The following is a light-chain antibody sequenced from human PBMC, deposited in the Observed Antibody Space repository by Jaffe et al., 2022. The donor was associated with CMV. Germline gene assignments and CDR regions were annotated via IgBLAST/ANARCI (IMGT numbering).Light chain of an antibody. CDR3: AAWDDNLDGVV. CDR1: SSNIGSNT. J-gene: IGLJ2*01. Sequence: QSVLTQPPSASGTPGQRVTISCSGRSSNIGSNTVNWYQQLPGTAPKLLIYSNDQRPSGVPDRFSVSKSGTSASLAISGLQSEDEADYYCAAWDDNLDGVVFGGGTKLTVL. CDR2: SND. V-gene: IGLV1-44*01.